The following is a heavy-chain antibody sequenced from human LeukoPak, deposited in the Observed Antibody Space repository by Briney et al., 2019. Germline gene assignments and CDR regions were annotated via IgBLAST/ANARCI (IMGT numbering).Heavy chain of an antibody. CDR3: ARADITIFGVS. V-gene: IGHV3-11*04. D-gene: IGHD3-3*01. J-gene: IGHJ3*01. CDR2: ISSSGSTI. Sequence: GGSLRLSCAASGLTFSDYYMSWIRQAPGKGLEWVSYISSSGSTIYCADSVKGRFTISRDNAKNSLYLQMNSLRAEDTAVYYCARADITIFGVSWGQGTMVTVSS. CDR1: GLTFSDYY.